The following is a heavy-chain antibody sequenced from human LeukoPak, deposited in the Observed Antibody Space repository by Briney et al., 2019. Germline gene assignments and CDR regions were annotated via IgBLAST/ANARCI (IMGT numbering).Heavy chain of an antibody. Sequence: SETLSLTCTVSGGSISSGDYYWSWIRQPPGKGLEWIAYMYYSGSTYYNPSLKSRVTMSADTSKNQLSLKLSSVTAADTAVYYCARPDYYDSRIDPWGQGILVTVSS. CDR3: ARPDYYDSRIDP. J-gene: IGHJ5*02. D-gene: IGHD3-22*01. CDR1: GGSISSGDYY. CDR2: MYYSGST. V-gene: IGHV4-30-4*01.